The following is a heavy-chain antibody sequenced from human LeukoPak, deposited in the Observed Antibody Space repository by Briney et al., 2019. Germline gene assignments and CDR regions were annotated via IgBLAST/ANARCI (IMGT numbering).Heavy chain of an antibody. CDR1: GFTFSSNR. V-gene: IGHV3-21*01. CDR3: ARDGLDGYNSGWYPEY. Sequence: PGGSLSLSCAPSGFTFSSNRMHWFRQAQGKGLEWVSSISSSSSYIHYADSVKGRFTISRDNAKNSLYLQMNRLRGEDTAVYYCARDGLDGYNSGWYPEYWGQGTLVTVSS. D-gene: IGHD6-19*01. J-gene: IGHJ4*02. CDR2: ISSSSSYI.